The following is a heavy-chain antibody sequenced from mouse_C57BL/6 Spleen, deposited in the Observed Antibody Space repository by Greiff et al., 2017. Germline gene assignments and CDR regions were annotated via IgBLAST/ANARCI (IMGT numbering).Heavy chain of an antibody. CDR2: IHPNSGST. CDR1: GYTFTSYW. Sequence: QVQLQQPGAELVKPGASVKLSCKASGYTFTSYWMHWVKQRPGQGLEWIGMIHPNSGSTNYNEKFKGKATLTADKSSSTAYMQLSSLTSEDSAVYYCARSGDGSSYEYWGQGTTLTVAS. D-gene: IGHD1-1*01. V-gene: IGHV1-64*01. J-gene: IGHJ2*01. CDR3: ARSGDGSSYEY.